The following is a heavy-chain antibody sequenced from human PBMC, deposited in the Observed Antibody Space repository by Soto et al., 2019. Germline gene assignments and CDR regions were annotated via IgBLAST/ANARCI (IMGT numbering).Heavy chain of an antibody. Sequence: DVQLVESGGGLVKPGGSLRLSCAASGFTFSSYSMNWVRQAPGKGLEWVSSISSSSSYIYYADSVKGRFTISRDNAKNSLYLQMNSLRAEDTAVYYCASSGYSSGSIDYWGQGTLVTVSS. D-gene: IGHD6-19*01. V-gene: IGHV3-21*01. CDR2: ISSSSSYI. J-gene: IGHJ4*02. CDR1: GFTFSSYS. CDR3: ASSGYSSGSIDY.